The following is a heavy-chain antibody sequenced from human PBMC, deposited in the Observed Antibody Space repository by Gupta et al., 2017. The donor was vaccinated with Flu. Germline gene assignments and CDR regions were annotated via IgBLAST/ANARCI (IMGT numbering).Heavy chain of an antibody. CDR3: XTDARGXYYSGNYYDDFDL. Sequence: QLVQSGGGLAEPGGSLRLSCEASAFNFNKAWMTWVRQPPGKGLEWVGGVKAESEGGTSDYAEPVIGRGTISRDDSKGTLYFEMQSFKVAETAIYXCXTDARGXYYSGNYYDDFDLWGQGTMVNV. CDR1: AFNFNKAW. V-gene: IGHV3-15*05. J-gene: IGHJ3*01. CDR2: VKAESEGGTS. D-gene: IGHD3-10*01.